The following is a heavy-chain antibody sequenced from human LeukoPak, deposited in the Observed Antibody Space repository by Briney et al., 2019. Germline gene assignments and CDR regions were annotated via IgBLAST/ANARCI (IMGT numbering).Heavy chain of an antibody. D-gene: IGHD6-19*01. Sequence: GGSLRLSCTASGFTFGDYAMSWFRQAPGKGLEWAGFIRSKAYGGTTEYAASVKGRFTISRDDSKSIAYLQMNSLKTEDTAVYYCTRAYSSGWTIPFDYWGQGTLVTVSS. J-gene: IGHJ4*02. V-gene: IGHV3-49*03. CDR2: IRSKAYGGTT. CDR1: GFTFGDYA. CDR3: TRAYSSGWTIPFDY.